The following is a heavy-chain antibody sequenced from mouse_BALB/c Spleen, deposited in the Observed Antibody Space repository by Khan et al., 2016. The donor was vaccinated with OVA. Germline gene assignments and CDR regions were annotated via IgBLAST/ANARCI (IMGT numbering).Heavy chain of an antibody. V-gene: IGHV2-6-1*01. CDR2: IWSVGST. CDR1: GFSLTNYG. J-gene: IGHJ4*01. CDR3: ARQPYDHYYVMDY. Sequence: QVQLKQSGPGLVAPSQSLSITCTISGFSLTNYGVHWVRLPPGTGLEWLVVIWSVGSTTYNSALKSRLSISTDNSKCQVFLKMNSRQTDDTAMYFCARQPYDHYYVMDYWGQGTSVTVSS. D-gene: IGHD1-1*01.